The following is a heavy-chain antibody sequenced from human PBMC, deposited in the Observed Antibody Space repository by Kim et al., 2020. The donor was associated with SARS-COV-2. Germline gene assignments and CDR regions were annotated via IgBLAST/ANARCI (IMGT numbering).Heavy chain of an antibody. J-gene: IGHJ4*02. CDR3: ARESTRVPSGNDFDY. CDR2: INPSGGST. CDR1: GYTFTSYY. Sequence: ASVKVSCKASGYTFTSYYMHWVRQAPGQGLEWMGIINPSGGSTSYAQKFQGRVTMTRDTSTSTVYMELSSLRSEDTAVYYCARESTRVPSGNDFDYWGQGTLVTVSS. D-gene: IGHD2-15*01. V-gene: IGHV1-46*01.